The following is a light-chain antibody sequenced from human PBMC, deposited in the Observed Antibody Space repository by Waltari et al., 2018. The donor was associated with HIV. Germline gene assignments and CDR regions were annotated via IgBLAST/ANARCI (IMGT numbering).Light chain of an antibody. V-gene: IGLV3-1*01. CDR1: KLGQKY. CDR3: QAWDGSTVI. Sequence: SYELTQPPSVSVSPGQTAIITCSGDKLGQKYAFWYQQKPGQSPFLVIYQDSKRSSGLPERFSVSNSGNTATLTTGGTQTVDDADYYCQAWDGSTVIFGGGTKLTVL. J-gene: IGLJ2*01. CDR2: QDS.